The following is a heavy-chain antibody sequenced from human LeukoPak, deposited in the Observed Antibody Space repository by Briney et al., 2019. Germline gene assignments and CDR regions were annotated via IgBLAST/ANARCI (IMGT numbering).Heavy chain of an antibody. Sequence: GGSLRLSCAASGFTFRDYAMSWVRQAPGRGLEWVSAISATGSNTNYADSARGRFTISRDNSKNTLYIQMNSLRAEDTAVYHCAKGNTAMISWGQGTLVTVSS. CDR1: GFTFRDYA. D-gene: IGHD5-18*01. CDR3: AKGNTAMIS. CDR2: ISATGSNT. V-gene: IGHV3-23*01. J-gene: IGHJ4*02.